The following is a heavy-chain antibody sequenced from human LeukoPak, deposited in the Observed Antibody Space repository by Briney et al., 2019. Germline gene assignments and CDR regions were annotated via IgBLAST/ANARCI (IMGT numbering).Heavy chain of an antibody. D-gene: IGHD3-3*01. Sequence: PGGSLRLSCAATGFTFRNYGMHWVRQAPGKGLEWVAVISYDGSNKYYADSVKGRFTISRDNSKNTLYLQMNSLRAEDTAVYYCAKLGFLEWLTPAWGQGTLVTVSS. CDR3: AKLGFLEWLTPA. CDR1: GFTFRNYG. J-gene: IGHJ5*02. CDR2: ISYDGSNK. V-gene: IGHV3-30*18.